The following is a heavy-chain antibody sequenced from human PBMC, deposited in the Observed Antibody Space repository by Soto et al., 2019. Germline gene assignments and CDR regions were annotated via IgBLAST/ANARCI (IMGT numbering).Heavy chain of an antibody. CDR2: INPSGGST. CDR1: GYTFTSYY. J-gene: IGHJ6*02. V-gene: IGHV1-46*01. Sequence: VASVKVSCKASGYTFTSYYMHWVLQAPGQGLEWMGIINPSGGSTSYAQKFQGRVTMTRDTSTSTVYMELSSLRSEDTAVYYCARALGYCGGDCPGYGMDVWGQGTTVTVSS. CDR3: ARALGYCGGDCPGYGMDV. D-gene: IGHD2-21*02.